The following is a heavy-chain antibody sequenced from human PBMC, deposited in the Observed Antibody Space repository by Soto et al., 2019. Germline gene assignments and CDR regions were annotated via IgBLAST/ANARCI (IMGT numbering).Heavy chain of an antibody. Sequence: WGSRVRKKPEKGLEWMGRIDPSDSYTNYSPSFQGQVTISADKSISTAYLQWSSLKASDTAMYYCARQGDSSGYLHYWGQGLPVT. CDR3: ARQGDSSGYLHY. CDR1: W. V-gene: IGHV5-10-1*04. J-gene: IGHJ4*02. D-gene: IGHD3-22*01. CDR2: IDPSDSYT.